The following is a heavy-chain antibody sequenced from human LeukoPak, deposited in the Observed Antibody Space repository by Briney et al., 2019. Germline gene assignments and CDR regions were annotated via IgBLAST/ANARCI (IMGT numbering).Heavy chain of an antibody. V-gene: IGHV3-23*01. CDR1: GFTFSSFA. J-gene: IGHJ4*02. CDR2: ISGRGDTT. Sequence: GGSLRLSCAASGFTFSSFAMSWVRQAPGKGLEWVSAISGRGDTTYYADSVKGRFTISRDNSKNTLYVQMNSLRAEDTAVYYCAKNCRGLPDEPFDYWGQGTLVTVSS. D-gene: IGHD4-17*01. CDR3: AKNCRGLPDEPFDY.